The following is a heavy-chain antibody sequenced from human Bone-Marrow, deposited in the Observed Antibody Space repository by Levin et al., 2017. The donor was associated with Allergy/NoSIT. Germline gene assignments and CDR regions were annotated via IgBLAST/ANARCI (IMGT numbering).Heavy chain of an antibody. CDR3: AKVSLYIVVVVADTYFDY. V-gene: IGHV3-23*01. D-gene: IGHD2-15*01. CDR2: ISGSGGST. J-gene: IGHJ4*02. CDR1: GFTFSSYA. Sequence: GESLKISCAASGFTFSSYAMSWVRQAPGKGLEWVSAISGSGGSTYYADSVKGRFTISRDNSKNTLYLQMNSLRAEDTAVYYCAKVSLYIVVVVADTYFDYWGQGTLVTVSS.